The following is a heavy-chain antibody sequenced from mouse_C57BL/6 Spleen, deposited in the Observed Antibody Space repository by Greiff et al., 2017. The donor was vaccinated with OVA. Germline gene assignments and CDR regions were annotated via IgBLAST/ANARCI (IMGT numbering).Heavy chain of an antibody. Sequence: DVQLVESGGGLVKPGGSLKLSCAASGFTFSSYAMSWVRQTPEKRLEWVATISDGGSYTYYPDNVKGRFTISRDNAKNNLYLQMSHLKSEDTAMYNCASRVDYFDYWGQGTTLTVSS. CDR3: ASRVDYFDY. D-gene: IGHD1-1*01. J-gene: IGHJ2*01. V-gene: IGHV5-4*01. CDR1: GFTFSSYA. CDR2: ISDGGSYT.